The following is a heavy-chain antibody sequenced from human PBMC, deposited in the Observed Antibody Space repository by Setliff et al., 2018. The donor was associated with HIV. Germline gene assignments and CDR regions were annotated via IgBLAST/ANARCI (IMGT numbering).Heavy chain of an antibody. D-gene: IGHD3-10*01. CDR3: AREARDVVRGVIIADY. V-gene: IGHV1-18*01. J-gene: IGHJ4*02. CDR2: ISANNGNT. CDR1: GYTFTSYG. Sequence: GASVKVSCKASGYTFTSYGLNWVRQAPGQGLEWMGWISANNGNTNYAQKLQGRVTMTTDTSTSTAYMELESLRSDDTAVYYCAREARDVVRGVIIADYWGQGILVTVSS.